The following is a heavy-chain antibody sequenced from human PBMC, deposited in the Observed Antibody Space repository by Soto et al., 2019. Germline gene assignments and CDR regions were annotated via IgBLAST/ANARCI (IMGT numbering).Heavy chain of an antibody. CDR2: VNPSGGHT. V-gene: IGHV1-46*01. CDR3: ARGGHVVVVTAALDY. J-gene: IGHJ4*02. D-gene: IGHD2-21*02. Sequence: QVQLMQSGAEVKKPGASVKVSCKASGDTFTDYYIHWVRQAPGQGLEWMGTVNPSGGHTTYAQHFLGRVTMTRDTSTSTLYMELTSLTSHATAIYYCARGGHVVVVTAALDYWGQGTLVTVSS. CDR1: GDTFTDYY.